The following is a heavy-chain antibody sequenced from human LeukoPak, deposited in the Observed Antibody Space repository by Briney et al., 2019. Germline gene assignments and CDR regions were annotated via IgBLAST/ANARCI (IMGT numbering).Heavy chain of an antibody. V-gene: IGHV4-30-2*01. CDR1: GGSISSGGYS. CDR2: IYHSGTT. CDR3: ARESDGSEDV. D-gene: IGHD5-24*01. J-gene: IGHJ6*02. Sequence: SETLSLTCAVSGGSISSGGYSWGWLRQPPGKGLEGIGNIYHSGTTYYNPSLKSRVTISVDRSKNQLSLKLSSVTAADTAVYYCARESDGSEDVWGQGTTVTVSS.